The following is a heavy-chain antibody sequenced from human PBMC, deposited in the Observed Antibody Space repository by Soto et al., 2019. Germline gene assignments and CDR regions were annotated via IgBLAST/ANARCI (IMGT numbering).Heavy chain of an antibody. J-gene: IGHJ6*02. CDR2: IYYSGST. D-gene: IGHD4-4*01. V-gene: IGHV4-61*01. Sequence: PSGTLSLTCTVSGGSVSSGSYYWSWIRQPPGKGLEWIGYIYYSGSTNYNPSLKSRVTISVDTSKNQFSLKLSSVTAADTAVYYCARVVKTVSYGMDVWGQGTTVTVSS. CDR3: ARVVKTVSYGMDV. CDR1: GGSVSSGSYY.